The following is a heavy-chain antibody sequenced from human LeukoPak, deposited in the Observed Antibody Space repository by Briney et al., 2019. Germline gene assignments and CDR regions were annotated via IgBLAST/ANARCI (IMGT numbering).Heavy chain of an antibody. D-gene: IGHD3-16*01. CDR3: AVQSLGLGELPV. J-gene: IGHJ4*02. V-gene: IGHV3-9*01. CDR2: INWNSGSI. Sequence: GRSLRLSCAASRFTFDDYAIHWVRQASGKGLEWVSGINWNSGSIDYADSVKGRFTISRDNAKNSLYVQMNSLRAEDTALYYCAVQSLGLGELPVWGQGTLVTVSS. CDR1: RFTFDDYA.